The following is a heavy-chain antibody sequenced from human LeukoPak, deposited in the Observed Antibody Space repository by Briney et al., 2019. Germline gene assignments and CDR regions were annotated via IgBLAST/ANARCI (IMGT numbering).Heavy chain of an antibody. D-gene: IGHD3-22*01. Sequence: GGSLGLSCAASGFTFSSYAMSWVRQAPGKGLEWVSAISGSGGSTYYADSVKGRFTISRDNSKNTLYLQMNSLRAEDTAVYYCAKREYYYDSSGYFDWGQGTLVTVSS. CDR3: AKREYYYDSSGYFD. V-gene: IGHV3-23*01. CDR2: ISGSGGST. CDR1: GFTFSSYA. J-gene: IGHJ4*02.